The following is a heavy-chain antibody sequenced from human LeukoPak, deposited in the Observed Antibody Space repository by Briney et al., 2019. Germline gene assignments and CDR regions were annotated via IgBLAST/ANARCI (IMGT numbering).Heavy chain of an antibody. CDR1: GFTFSSYA. Sequence: GGSLRLSCAASGFTFSSYAMHWVRQAPGKGLEWVAVISYDGSNKYYADSVKGRFTISRDNSKNTLYLQMNSLRAEDTAGYYCAKEEDTAMIQYYFDYWGQGTLVTVSS. CDR3: AKEEDTAMIQYYFDY. CDR2: ISYDGSNK. V-gene: IGHV3-30-3*01. D-gene: IGHD5-18*01. J-gene: IGHJ4*02.